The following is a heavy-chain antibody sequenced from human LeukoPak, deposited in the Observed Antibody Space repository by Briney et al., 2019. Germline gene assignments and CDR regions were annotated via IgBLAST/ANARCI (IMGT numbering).Heavy chain of an antibody. CDR1: GFTFSSYA. V-gene: IGHV3-23*01. CDR2: ISGSGGST. Sequence: PGGSLRLSCAASGFTFSSYAMSWVRQAPGKGLEWVSAISGSGGSTYYADSVKGRFTISRDNSKNTLYLQMNSLRAEDTAVYYCAKDGRPYSSGWYGRFDYWGQGTLVTVSS. CDR3: AKDGRPYSSGWYGRFDY. D-gene: IGHD6-19*01. J-gene: IGHJ4*02.